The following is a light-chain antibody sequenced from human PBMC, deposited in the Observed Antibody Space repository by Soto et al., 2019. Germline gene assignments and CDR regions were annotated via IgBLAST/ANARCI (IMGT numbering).Light chain of an antibody. CDR3: QQYGSSGT. V-gene: IGKV3-20*01. Sequence: VLTQSTGTLSLSHGERATLSCRASQSVSNNYLAWYQQKPGQAPRLLIYGASNRATGIPDRFSGSGSGTDFTLTISRLEPEDFAVYYCQQYGSSGTFGQGTKVDI. CDR1: QSVSNNY. CDR2: GAS. J-gene: IGKJ1*01.